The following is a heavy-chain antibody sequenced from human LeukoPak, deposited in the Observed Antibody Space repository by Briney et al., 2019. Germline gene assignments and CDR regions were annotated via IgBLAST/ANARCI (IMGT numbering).Heavy chain of an antibody. J-gene: IGHJ4*02. CDR3: VKPSGYSGYGYFFDY. CDR2: IVSNGGST. CDR1: GFTFSSSA. Sequence: GGFLRLSCSASGFTFSSSAMHWVRQAPGTGLEYVSAIVSNGGSTYYADSVKGRFTISRDNSKNTLYLQMSSLRAEDTAVYYCVKPSGYSGYGYFFDYWGQGTLVTVSS. D-gene: IGHD5-12*01. V-gene: IGHV3-64D*06.